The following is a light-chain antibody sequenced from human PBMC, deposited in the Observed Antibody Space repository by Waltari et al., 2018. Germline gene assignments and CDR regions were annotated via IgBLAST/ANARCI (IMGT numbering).Light chain of an antibody. V-gene: IGKV4-1*01. Sequence: DIVMTQSPDSLAVSLGERATINCQSSQSVLSSFNNRNNLTWYQQKPGHPPQLLIYSASTRESGVPDRFSGSGAGTEFTLTSSSLQAEDVAIYYCQQYLRSPFTFGPGTKVDIK. J-gene: IGKJ3*01. CDR1: QSVLSSFNNRNN. CDR3: QQYLRSPFT. CDR2: SAS.